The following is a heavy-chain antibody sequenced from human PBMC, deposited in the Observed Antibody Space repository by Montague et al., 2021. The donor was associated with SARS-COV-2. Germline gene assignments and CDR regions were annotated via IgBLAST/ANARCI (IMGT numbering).Heavy chain of an antibody. V-gene: IGHV1-69*04. CDR1: GGTFSSYA. Sequence: SVKVSCKASGGTFSSYAISWVRQAPGQGLEWMGRIIPIFGIANYAQKFQGRVTITADKSTSTAYMELSSLRSEDTAVYYCARAENSGSYGYYYGMDVWGQGTTVTVAS. CDR3: ARAENSGSYGYYYGMDV. J-gene: IGHJ6*02. CDR2: IIPIFGIA. D-gene: IGHD1-26*01.